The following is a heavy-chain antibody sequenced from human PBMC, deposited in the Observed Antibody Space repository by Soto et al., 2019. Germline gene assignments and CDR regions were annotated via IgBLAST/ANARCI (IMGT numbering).Heavy chain of an antibody. CDR2: ISYGGST. V-gene: IGHV4-31*03. CDR3: SRGILV. D-gene: IGHD5-18*01. J-gene: IGHJ4*02. CDR1: GGSINSGGYC. Sequence: QVQLQESGPGLVKPSQTLSLTCTVSGGSINSGGYCWSWIRQHPGKGLDWIGCISYGGSTSYNPSLKGRYTVSVDTPNNPFSLKLTSVTAADTAVKYCSRGILVWGQGALITVAS.